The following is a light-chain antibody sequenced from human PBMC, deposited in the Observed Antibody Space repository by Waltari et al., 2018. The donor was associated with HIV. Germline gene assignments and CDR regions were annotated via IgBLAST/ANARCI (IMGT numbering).Light chain of an antibody. V-gene: IGKV1-5*03. Sequence: VRDRVNITCRASQSIGTWLAWYQLKPGKAPNLLIYKASSLETGVPSRFSGSGSGTEFTLTIGSLQPDDFATYYCQQYENYPYTFGQGTKLEIK. CDR3: QQYENYPYT. J-gene: IGKJ2*01. CDR2: KAS. CDR1: QSIGTW.